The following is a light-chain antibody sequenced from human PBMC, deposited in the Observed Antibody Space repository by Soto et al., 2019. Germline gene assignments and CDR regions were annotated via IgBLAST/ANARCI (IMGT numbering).Light chain of an antibody. CDR3: QQRSNWLT. Sequence: EIVLTQSPGTLSLSPGERATLSCRASQSVSSSYLAWYQHKPGQAPRLLIYGASSRATGIPDRFSGSGSGTDFTLTISSLEPEDFAVYYCQQRSNWLTFGGGTKVEIK. V-gene: IGKV3D-20*02. CDR2: GAS. CDR1: QSVSSSY. J-gene: IGKJ4*01.